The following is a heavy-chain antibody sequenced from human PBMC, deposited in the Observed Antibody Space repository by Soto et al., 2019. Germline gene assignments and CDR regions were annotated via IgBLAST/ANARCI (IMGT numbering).Heavy chain of an antibody. CDR1: GFTFSSYA. D-gene: IGHD6-19*01. J-gene: IGHJ4*02. CDR3: AKDLNEGSGGSDY. CDR2: ISGSGGST. V-gene: IGHV3-23*01. Sequence: VQLLESGGGLVQPGGSLRLSCAASGFTFSSYAMSWVRQAPGKGLEWVSAISGSGGSTYYADSVKGRFTISRDNSKNTLYLQMNRVRAVDTAVYYCAKDLNEGSGGSDYWGQGTLVTVSS.